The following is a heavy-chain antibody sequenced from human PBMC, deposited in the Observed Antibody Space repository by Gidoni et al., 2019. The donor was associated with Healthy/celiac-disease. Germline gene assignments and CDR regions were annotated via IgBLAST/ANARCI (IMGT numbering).Heavy chain of an antibody. Sequence: QVQLVQSGAEVKKPGASVKVSCKASGYTFTSYGISWVRQAPGQGLEWMGWSSAYNGNTNYAQKLQGRVTMTTDTSTSTAYMELRSLRSDDTAVYYCARVRASYYYYYGMDVWGQGTTVTVSS. J-gene: IGHJ6*02. CDR2: SSAYNGNT. CDR3: ARVRASYYYYYGMDV. CDR1: GYTFTSYG. V-gene: IGHV1-18*01.